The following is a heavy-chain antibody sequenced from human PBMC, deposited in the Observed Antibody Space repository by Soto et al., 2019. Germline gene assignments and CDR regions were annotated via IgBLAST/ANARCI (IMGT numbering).Heavy chain of an antibody. Sequence: QVQLVQSGAEVKKPGASGKVSCKASGYTFTSYDINWVRQATGQGLEWMGWMNPNSGNTGYAQKFQGRXTXTXHTSISTAYMELSSLRSEYTAVYYGARTLYGDNVDYWGQGTLVTVSS. D-gene: IGHD4-17*01. CDR3: ARTLYGDNVDY. CDR2: MNPNSGNT. J-gene: IGHJ4*02. V-gene: IGHV1-8*01. CDR1: GYTFTSYD.